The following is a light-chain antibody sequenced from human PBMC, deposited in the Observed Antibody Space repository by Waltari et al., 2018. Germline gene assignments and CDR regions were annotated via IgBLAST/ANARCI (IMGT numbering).Light chain of an antibody. CDR1: QRFSSR. V-gene: IGKV3-15*01. J-gene: IGKJ2*03. CDR3: QQYSNWPYS. Sequence: ELVLTQSPATLSLSPGERATLSCRARQRFSSRLAWYQQKPGQTPRLLIYGASSRATGNPDRFGGSGSGTDFTLTISSLEPEDFAVYYCQQYSNWPYSFGQGTKVEIK. CDR2: GAS.